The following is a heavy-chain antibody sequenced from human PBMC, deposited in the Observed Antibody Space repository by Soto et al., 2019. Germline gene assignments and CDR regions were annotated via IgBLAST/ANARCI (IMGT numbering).Heavy chain of an antibody. J-gene: IGHJ6*03. Sequence: QVQLVESGGGLVRPGGSLRLTCAASGFTFSDYYMSWIRQAPGKGLEWVAYIFNSGNMIFYADSVKGRFTISRDNAKNTLFLEMNSLRVEDTAVYYCARDSGGWHYYHYMDVLGKGATVTVSS. D-gene: IGHD6-19*01. CDR1: GFTFSDYY. CDR3: ARDSGGWHYYHYMDV. V-gene: IGHV3-11*01. CDR2: IFNSGNMI.